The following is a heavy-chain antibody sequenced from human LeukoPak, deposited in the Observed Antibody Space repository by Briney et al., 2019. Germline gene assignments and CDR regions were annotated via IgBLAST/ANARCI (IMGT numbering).Heavy chain of an antibody. V-gene: IGHV3-21*01. J-gene: IGHJ6*03. CDR2: ITGTSAYR. CDR3: ARVTMGATTLNYYYFFMDV. D-gene: IGHD1-26*01. Sequence: GGSLRLSCVGSGFAFNAYTITWVRQAPGKGLEWVSSITGTSAYRQYGDSVRGRFTISRDNTKNSVYLQMDSLGAEDTAVYHCARVTMGATTLNYYYFFMDVWGKGTTVTVSS. CDR1: GFAFNAYT.